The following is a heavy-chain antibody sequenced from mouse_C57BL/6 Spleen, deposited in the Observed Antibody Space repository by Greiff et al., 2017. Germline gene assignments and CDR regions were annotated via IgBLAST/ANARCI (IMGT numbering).Heavy chain of an antibody. D-gene: IGHD2-10*01. CDR2: IYPGDGDT. V-gene: IGHV1-82*01. Sequence: QVQLQQSGPELVKPGASVKISCKASGYAFSSSWMNWVKQRPGKGLEWIGRIYPGDGDTNYNGKFKGKATLTADKSSSTAYMPLSSLTSEDSAVYFCTYYAHYAMDYWGQGTSVTVSS. CDR3: TYYAHYAMDY. CDR1: GYAFSSSW. J-gene: IGHJ4*01.